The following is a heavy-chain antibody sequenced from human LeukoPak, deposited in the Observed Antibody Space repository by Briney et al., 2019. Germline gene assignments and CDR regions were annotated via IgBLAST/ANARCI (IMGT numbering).Heavy chain of an antibody. J-gene: IGHJ6*04. CDR3: ARERVFADYYGSGSPFVYGMDV. CDR1: GGSISSYY. D-gene: IGHD3-10*01. CDR2: IYYSGST. V-gene: IGHV4-59*01. Sequence: PSETLSLTCTVSGGSISSYYWSWIRQPPGKGLEWIGYIYYSGSTNYNPPLKSRVTISVDTSKNQFSLKLSSVTAADTAVYYCARERVFADYYGSGSPFVYGMDVWGKGTTVTVSS.